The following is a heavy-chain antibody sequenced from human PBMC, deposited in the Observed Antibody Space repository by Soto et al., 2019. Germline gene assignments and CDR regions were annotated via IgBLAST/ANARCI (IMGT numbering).Heavy chain of an antibody. CDR3: ARTVGYSTRRWYFDY. J-gene: IGHJ4*02. D-gene: IGHD1-1*01. Sequence: TLSLPYTVSGGTIISVGYYWSFIRQHPGKGLEWIGYIYYSGSTYYNPSLKSRVTISVDTSKNQFSLKLSSVTAADTAVYYCARTVGYSTRRWYFDYWGQGTLVTVSS. CDR1: GGTIISVGYY. V-gene: IGHV4-31*03. CDR2: IYYSGST.